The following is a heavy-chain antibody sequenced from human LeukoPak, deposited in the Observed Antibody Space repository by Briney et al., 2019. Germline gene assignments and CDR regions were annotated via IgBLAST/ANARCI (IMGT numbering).Heavy chain of an antibody. Sequence: SETLSLTCTVSGGSISSSSYYWGWIRQPPGNGLAWIGTIYYNGNTYYNPSLKSRVTISVDTSKNQFSLKLTSVTAADTAVYYCARDLHGYCSGGSCYSGGWFDPWGQGTLVTVSS. CDR1: GGSISSSSYY. CDR2: IYYNGNT. D-gene: IGHD2-15*01. V-gene: IGHV4-39*07. J-gene: IGHJ5*02. CDR3: ARDLHGYCSGGSCYSGGWFDP.